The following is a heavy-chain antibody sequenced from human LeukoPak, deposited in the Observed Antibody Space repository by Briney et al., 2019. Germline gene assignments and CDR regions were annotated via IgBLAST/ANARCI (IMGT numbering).Heavy chain of an antibody. CDR1: GYTFSSYY. V-gene: IGHV1-46*01. J-gene: IGHJ3*02. D-gene: IGHD2-15*01. CDR3: TRDRAGRSSSAFDI. CDR2: INPSGGST. Sequence: GASVKVSCKASGYTFSSYYIYWVRQAPGQGLEWMGMINPSGGSTNYAQKFQGRVTLTRDMSTSTVYMELSSLRSEDTAVYYCTRDRAGRSSSAFDIWGQGTMVTVSP.